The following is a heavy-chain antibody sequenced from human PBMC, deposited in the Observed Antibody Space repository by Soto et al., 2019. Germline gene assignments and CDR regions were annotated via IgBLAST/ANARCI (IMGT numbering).Heavy chain of an antibody. Sequence: QVQLQESGPGLVKPSQTLSLTCTVSGGSISSGGYYWSWIRQHPGKGLEWIGYIYYSGSTYYNPSLKSRVTISVDTSKNQFSLMLSSVTAADTAVYYCARVGEGGYSLPSDYWGQGTLVTVSS. J-gene: IGHJ4*02. CDR1: GGSISSGGYY. D-gene: IGHD5-18*01. CDR2: IYYSGST. V-gene: IGHV4-31*03. CDR3: ARVGEGGYSLPSDY.